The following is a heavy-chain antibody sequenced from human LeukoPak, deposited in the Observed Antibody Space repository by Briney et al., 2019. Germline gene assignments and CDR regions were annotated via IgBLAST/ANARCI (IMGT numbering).Heavy chain of an antibody. V-gene: IGHV1-24*01. J-gene: IGHJ3*02. CDR1: GYTLTELS. Sequence: ASVKVSCKVSGYTLTELSMHWVRQAPGKGLEWMGGFDPEDGETVYAQKFQGRVTMTEDTSTDTAYMELSSLRSEDTAVYYCATTLHSGYAFDIWGQGTIVTVSS. CDR3: ATTLHSGYAFDI. CDR2: FDPEDGET. D-gene: IGHD5-12*01.